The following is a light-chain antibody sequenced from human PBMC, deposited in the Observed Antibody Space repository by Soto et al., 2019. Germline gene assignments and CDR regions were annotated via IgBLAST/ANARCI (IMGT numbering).Light chain of an antibody. Sequence: DIQVTQSPSSLSVSVGDRVTITCRASQSIGGFLNWYQQKLGKAPKLLIYAASSLQSGVPSRFSGSGSGTDFTLTISSLQPEDFATYYCQQSYNTPITFGGGTKVDIK. J-gene: IGKJ4*01. CDR3: QQSYNTPIT. CDR1: QSIGGF. CDR2: AAS. V-gene: IGKV1-39*01.